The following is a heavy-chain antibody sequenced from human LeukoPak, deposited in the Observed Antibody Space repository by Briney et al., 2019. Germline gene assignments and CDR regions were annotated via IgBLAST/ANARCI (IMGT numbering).Heavy chain of an antibody. V-gene: IGHV3-21*01. J-gene: IGHJ4*02. Sequence: GGSLRLSCAASGFTFSSYSMNWVRQAPGKGLEWVSSISSSSSCIYYADSVKGRFTISRDNAKNSLYLQMNSLRAEDTAVYYCARGRSGWSPPIDYWGQGTLVTVSS. CDR1: GFTFSSYS. CDR2: ISSSSSCI. D-gene: IGHD6-19*01. CDR3: ARGRSGWSPPIDY.